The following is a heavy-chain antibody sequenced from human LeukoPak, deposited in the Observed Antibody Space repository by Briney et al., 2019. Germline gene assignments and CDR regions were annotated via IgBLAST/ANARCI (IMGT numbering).Heavy chain of an antibody. CDR2: IYHSGST. V-gene: IGHV4-4*02. D-gene: IGHD3-10*01. CDR1: GGSISSSNW. J-gene: IGHJ5*02. CDR3: ARAMVRGVGWFDP. Sequence: PSETLSLTCAVSGGSISSSNWWSWVRQPPGKGLEWIGEIYHSGSTKYNPSLKSRVTMSEDKSKNQFSLKLSSVTAADTAVYYCARAMVRGVGWFDPWGQGTLVTVSS.